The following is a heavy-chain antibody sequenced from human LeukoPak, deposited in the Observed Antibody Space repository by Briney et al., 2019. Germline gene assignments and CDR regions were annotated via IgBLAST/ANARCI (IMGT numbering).Heavy chain of an antibody. J-gene: IGHJ6*02. CDR3: ARDQSIYDFWSGYSGGYGMDV. D-gene: IGHD3-3*01. CDR1: GFTFSSYS. CDR2: ISISSSYI. Sequence: GGSLRLSCAASGFTFSSYSMNWVRQAPGKGLGWVSSISISSSYIYYADSVKGRFTISRDNAKNSLYLQMNSLRAEDTAVYYCARDQSIYDFWSGYSGGYGMDVWGQGTTVTVSS. V-gene: IGHV3-21*01.